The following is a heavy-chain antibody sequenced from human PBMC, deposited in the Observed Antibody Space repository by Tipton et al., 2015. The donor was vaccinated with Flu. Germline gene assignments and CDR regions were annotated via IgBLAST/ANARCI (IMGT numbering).Heavy chain of an antibody. CDR1: GFTFSNYG. D-gene: IGHD5-18*01. CDR2: VSDDGGST. CDR3: ATTGGYSYGWGGY. J-gene: IGHJ4*02. Sequence: SLRLSCAASGFTFSNYGMSWVRQAPGKGLEWVSAVSDDGGSTFYADSVKGRFTISRDSSKSTLYLQMSSLRDEDTAVYYGATTGGYSYGWGGYWGQGTLVTVSS. V-gene: IGHV3-23*01.